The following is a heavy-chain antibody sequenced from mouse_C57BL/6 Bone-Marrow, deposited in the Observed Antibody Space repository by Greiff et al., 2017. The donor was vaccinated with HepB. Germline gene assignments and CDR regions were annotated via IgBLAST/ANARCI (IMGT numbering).Heavy chain of an antibody. J-gene: IGHJ4*01. CDR1: GYTFTSYW. V-gene: IGHV1-74*01. CDR3: AIEQRGRAMDY. CDR2: IHPSDSDT. D-gene: IGHD6-1*01. Sequence: QVQLQQPGAELVKPGASVKVSCKASGYTFTSYWMHWVKQRPGQGLEWIGRIHPSDSDTNYNQKFKGKATLTVDKSSSTAYMQLRSLTSEDSAVYYCAIEQRGRAMDYWGQGTSVTVSS.